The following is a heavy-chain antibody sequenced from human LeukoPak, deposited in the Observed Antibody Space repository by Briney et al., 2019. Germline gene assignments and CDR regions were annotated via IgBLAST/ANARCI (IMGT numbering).Heavy chain of an antibody. Sequence: PGGSLTLSCAASGFTFSRYGMSWVPQAPGKGLEGVSAISGSGGSTYYADSVKGRFTISRDNSKNTLYLQINSLRAEDTAVYYCAKDHLPGIVVADRDYWGQGTLVTVSS. CDR1: GFTFSRYG. CDR2: ISGSGGST. CDR3: AKDHLPGIVVADRDY. D-gene: IGHD6-19*01. J-gene: IGHJ4*02. V-gene: IGHV3-23*01.